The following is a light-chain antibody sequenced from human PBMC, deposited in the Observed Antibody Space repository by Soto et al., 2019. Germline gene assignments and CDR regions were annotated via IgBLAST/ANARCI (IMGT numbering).Light chain of an antibody. CDR1: SSNIGRNS. Sequence: QSVLTQAPSVSGTPGQRVTITCSGSSSNIGRNSVNWYQHLPGTAPKLLTHGNNHRPSGVPDRFSGSKSGTSASLAISGLQPEDESDYCCAAWDSSRTEYVFGAVNKVTV. V-gene: IGLV1-44*01. J-gene: IGLJ1*01. CDR3: AAWDSSRTEYV. CDR2: GNN.